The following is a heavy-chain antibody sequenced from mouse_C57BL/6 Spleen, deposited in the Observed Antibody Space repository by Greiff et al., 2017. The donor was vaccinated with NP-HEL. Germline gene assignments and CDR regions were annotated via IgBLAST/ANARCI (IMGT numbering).Heavy chain of an antibody. CDR1: GYSFTDYN. J-gene: IGHJ4*01. Sequence: VQLQQSGPELVKPGASVKISCKASGYSFTDYNMNWVKQSTGKSLEWIGVINPNYGTTSYNQKFKGKATLTVDPSSSTAYMQLNSLTSEDSAVYYWASAGVLHGTPWAKGYWGQGASVTVSS. CDR3: ASAGVLHGTPWAKGY. D-gene: IGHD2-1*01. CDR2: INPNYGTT. V-gene: IGHV1-39*01.